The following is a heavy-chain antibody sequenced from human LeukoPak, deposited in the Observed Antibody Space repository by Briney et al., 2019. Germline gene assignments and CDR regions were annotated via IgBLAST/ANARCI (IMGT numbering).Heavy chain of an antibody. D-gene: IGHD1-26*01. J-gene: IGHJ4*02. V-gene: IGHV3-73*01. CDR2: IRSKANNYAT. Sequence: PGGSLRLSCAASGFIFSDSTMHWVRQASGKGLEWVGRIRSKANNYATTYAASVRGRFTISRNDSKNTAYLQMNSLKTEDTAVYYCTRHVVGATREDYWGQGTLVTVSS. CDR3: TRHVVGATREDY. CDR1: GFIFSDST.